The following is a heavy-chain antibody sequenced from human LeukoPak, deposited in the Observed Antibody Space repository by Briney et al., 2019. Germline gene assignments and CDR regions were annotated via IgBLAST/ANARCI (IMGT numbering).Heavy chain of an antibody. CDR1: SGSITNYY. CDR2: IYYSGRT. Sequence: SETLSLTCTVSSGSITNYYWNWIRQPPGKGLEWIGYIYYSGRTTYNPSLKSPVSLSIDTSKNQFSLELTSVTAADTAVYYCARVTYGSSWFDPWGQGTLVTVSS. J-gene: IGHJ5*02. CDR3: ARVTYGSSWFDP. D-gene: IGHD1-14*01. V-gene: IGHV4-59*01.